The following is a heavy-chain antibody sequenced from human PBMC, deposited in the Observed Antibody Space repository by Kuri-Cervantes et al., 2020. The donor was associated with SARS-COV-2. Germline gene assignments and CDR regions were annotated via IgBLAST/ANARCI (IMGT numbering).Heavy chain of an antibody. CDR3: ASFSTRGDP. CDR1: GGSISSSSYY. V-gene: IGHV4-39*01. J-gene: IGHJ5*02. Sequence: ESLKISCTVSGGSISSSSYYWGWIRQPPGKGLEWIGSIYYSGSTYYNPSLKSRVTIPVDTSKNQFSLKLSSLTAADTAVYYCASFSTRGDPWGQGTLVTVSS. CDR2: IYYSGST. D-gene: IGHD2/OR15-2a*01.